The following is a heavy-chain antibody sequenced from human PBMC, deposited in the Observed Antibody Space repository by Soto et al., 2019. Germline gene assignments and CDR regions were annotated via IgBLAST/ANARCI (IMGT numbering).Heavy chain of an antibody. V-gene: IGHV1-46*01. Sequence: ASVKVSCKASGYTFTSYYMHWVRQAPGQRLEWMGIINPSGGSTSYAQKFQGRVTMTRDTSASTAYMELSSLRSEDTAVYYCARDLGEPGDPTITWGQGTLVTVSS. CDR2: INPSGGST. D-gene: IGHD2-2*01. CDR3: ARDLGEPGDPTIT. J-gene: IGHJ5*02. CDR1: GYTFTSYY.